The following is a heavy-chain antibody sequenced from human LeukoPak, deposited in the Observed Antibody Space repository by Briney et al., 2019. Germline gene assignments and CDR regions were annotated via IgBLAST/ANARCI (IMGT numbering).Heavy chain of an antibody. CDR3: ARGHTRRSITMVRGVPTPDY. D-gene: IGHD3-10*01. CDR2: ISSSGSTI. CDR1: GFTFSDYY. Sequence: GGSLRLSCAASGFTFSDYYMSWIRQAPGKGLEWVSYISSSGSTIYYADSVKGRFTISRDNAKNSLYLQMNSLRAEDTAVYYCARGHTRRSITMVRGVPTPDYWGQGTLVTVSS. V-gene: IGHV3-11*01. J-gene: IGHJ4*02.